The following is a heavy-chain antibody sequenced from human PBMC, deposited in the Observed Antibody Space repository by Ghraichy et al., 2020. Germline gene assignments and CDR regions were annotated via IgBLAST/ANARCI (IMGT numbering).Heavy chain of an antibody. J-gene: IGHJ4*02. D-gene: IGHD3-22*01. V-gene: IGHV4-61*02. CDR3: ARVNHHDRSGWPLDY. Sequence: SQTLTLTCTVSGGSISTGTFYWSWIRQPAAKALEWIGRINTSGVTHYNPSLRSRVTLSVDTSKNQFSLRLTSVTAADTAVYYCARVNHHDRSGWPLDYWGQGTLVTVSS. CDR2: INTSGVT. CDR1: GGSISTGTFY.